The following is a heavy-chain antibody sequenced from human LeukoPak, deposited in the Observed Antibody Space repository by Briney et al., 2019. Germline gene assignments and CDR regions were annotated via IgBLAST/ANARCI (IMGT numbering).Heavy chain of an antibody. V-gene: IGHV4-61*08. CDR3: ARGGYYGSGNDFRFDP. D-gene: IGHD3-10*01. J-gene: IGHJ5*02. CDR1: GDSISSDGHS. Sequence: SETLSLTCGVSGDSISSDGHSWSWIRQPPGKGLEWIGYIYYSGSTNYKPSLKSRVTISVDTSKNQFSLKLSSVTAADTAVYYCARGGYYGSGNDFRFDPWGQGTLVTVSS. CDR2: IYYSGST.